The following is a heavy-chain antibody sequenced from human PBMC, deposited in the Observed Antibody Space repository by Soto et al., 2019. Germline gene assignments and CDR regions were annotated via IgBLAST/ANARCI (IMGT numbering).Heavy chain of an antibody. J-gene: IGHJ5*02. Sequence: GASVKVSCKASGYTFTSYDINWVRQATGQGLEWMGWMNPNSGNTGYAQKFQGRVTMTRNTSISTAYMELSSLRSEDTAVYYCARARGYCSGGSCPNWFHPWGQGTLVTVSS. CDR3: ARARGYCSGGSCPNWFHP. CDR1: GYTFTSYD. CDR2: MNPNSGNT. V-gene: IGHV1-8*01. D-gene: IGHD2-15*01.